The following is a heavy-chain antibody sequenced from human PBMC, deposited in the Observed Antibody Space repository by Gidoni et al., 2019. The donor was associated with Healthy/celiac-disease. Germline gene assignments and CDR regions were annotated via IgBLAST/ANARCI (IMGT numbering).Heavy chain of an antibody. CDR1: GFSLSTSGVG. D-gene: IGHD3-3*01. CDR2: IYWDDDK. V-gene: IGHV2-5*02. CDR3: ALSTSRFLEWLPHPPHDAFDI. Sequence: QITLKESGPTLVKPTQTLTLTCTFSGFSLSTSGVGVGWIRQPPGKALEWLALIYWDDDKRYSPSLKSRLTITKDTSKNQVVLTMTNMDPVDTATYYCALSTSRFLEWLPHPPHDAFDIWGQGTMVTVSS. J-gene: IGHJ3*02.